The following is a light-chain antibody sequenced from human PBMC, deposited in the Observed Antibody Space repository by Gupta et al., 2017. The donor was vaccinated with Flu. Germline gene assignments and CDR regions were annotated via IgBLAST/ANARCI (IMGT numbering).Light chain of an antibody. CDR3: MHDVRGPWT. V-gene: IGKV2-30*02. Sequence: DVVMTQSPLFLPVTLGQPASISCRSSQRLVHSDGNTYLHWFQQRPGQSPRRLIYKISNRDSGVPDGFSGSGSGTEFTLKISRVEAEDVGIDDGMHDVRGPWTCGQGTKVEIK. J-gene: IGKJ1*01. CDR2: KIS. CDR1: QRLVHSDGNTY.